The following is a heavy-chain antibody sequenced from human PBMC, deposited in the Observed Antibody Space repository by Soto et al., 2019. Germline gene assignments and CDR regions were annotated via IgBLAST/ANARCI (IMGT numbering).Heavy chain of an antibody. J-gene: IGHJ1*01. CDR1: GYTFTSYY. D-gene: IGHD3-3*01. V-gene: IGHV1-46*03. CDR3: ARTNDFWSGYYPTSAEYFQH. CDR2: INPSGGST. Sequence: ASVKVSWKASGYTFTSYYMHWVRQAPGQGLEWMGIINPSGGSTSYAQKFQGRVTMTRDTSTSTVYMELSSLRSEDTAVYYCARTNDFWSGYYPTSAEYFQHWGQGTLVTVSS.